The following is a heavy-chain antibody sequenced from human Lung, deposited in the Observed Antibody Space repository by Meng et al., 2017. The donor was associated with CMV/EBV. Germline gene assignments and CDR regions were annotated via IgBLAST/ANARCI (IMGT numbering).Heavy chain of an antibody. V-gene: IGHV7-4-1*02. CDR3: ARGGNFDP. Sequence: QVELVQYGSELKKPGSSVKVSCKASGYPFSTYTINWVRQAHGRGLEWMGWISTNTGTPTYTQGFTGRFVFSLDPSVSTAYLQISSLKAEDTAVYYCARGGNFDPWGQGTLVTVSS. D-gene: IGHD2/OR15-2a*01. J-gene: IGHJ5*02. CDR2: ISTNTGTP. CDR1: GYPFSTYT.